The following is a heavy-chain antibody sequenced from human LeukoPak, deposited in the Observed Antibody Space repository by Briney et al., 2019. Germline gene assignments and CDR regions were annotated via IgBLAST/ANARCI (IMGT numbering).Heavy chain of an antibody. CDR2: IYHSENT. CDR3: VRELYGGKDY. J-gene: IGHJ4*02. D-gene: IGHD4-23*01. Sequence: SETLSLTCIVSGGSISSGGFYWSWIRQPPGKGLEWIGYIYHSENTYYNPSLTSRVTISVDSSKNQFSLKLSSVTAADTAIYYCVRELYGGKDYWGQGTLVTVSS. CDR1: GGSISSGGFY. V-gene: IGHV4-30-2*01.